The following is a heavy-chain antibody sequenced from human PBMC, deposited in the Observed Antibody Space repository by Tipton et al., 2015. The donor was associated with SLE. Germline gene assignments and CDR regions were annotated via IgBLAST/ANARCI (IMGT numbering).Heavy chain of an antibody. D-gene: IGHD3-22*01. CDR2: IYYSGIT. V-gene: IGHV4-59*11. Sequence: TLSLTCTVSGDSISNHYWSWIRQPPGKGLEWIGYIYYSGITNYNPSLKSRVTISVDTSKNQFSLRLNSVTPADTAVYFCTRGPVGSGSYSSSDAFDFWGRGTMVTVSS. CDR1: GDSISNHY. CDR3: TRGPVGSGSYSSSDAFDF. J-gene: IGHJ3*01.